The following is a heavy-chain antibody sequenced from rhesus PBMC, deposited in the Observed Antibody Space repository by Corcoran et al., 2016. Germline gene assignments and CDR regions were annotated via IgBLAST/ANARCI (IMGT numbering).Heavy chain of an antibody. CDR1: GGSISDSYR. CDR3: ARTRITMIVVITGGYFDY. CDR2: IYVSSTST. J-gene: IGHJ4*01. D-gene: IGHD3-28*01. V-gene: IGHV4S10*01. Sequence: VQLQESGPGVVKPSETLSLTCAVSGGSISDSYRWSWIRQPPGKGLEWIGYIYVSSTSTNYKPSLKSRVTISKDTSKNHFSLKLSSVTAADTAVYYCARTRITMIVVITGGYFDYWGQGVLVTVSS.